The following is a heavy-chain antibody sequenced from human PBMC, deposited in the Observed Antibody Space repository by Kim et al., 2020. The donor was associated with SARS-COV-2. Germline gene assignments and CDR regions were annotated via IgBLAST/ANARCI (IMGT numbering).Heavy chain of an antibody. Sequence: SETLSLTCAVYGGSFSGYYWSWIRQPPGKGLEWIGEINHSGSTNYNPSLKSRVTISVDTSKNQFPLKLSSVTAADTAVYYCARVFSRSSYGYYYGMDVWGQGTTVTVSS. V-gene: IGHV4-34*01. CDR3: ARVFSRSSYGYYYGMDV. CDR1: GGSFSGYY. J-gene: IGHJ6*02. CDR2: INHSGST. D-gene: IGHD6-6*01.